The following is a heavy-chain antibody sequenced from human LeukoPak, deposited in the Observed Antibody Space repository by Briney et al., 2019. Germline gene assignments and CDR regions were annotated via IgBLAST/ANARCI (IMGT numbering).Heavy chain of an antibody. V-gene: IGHV3-23*01. CDR3: TREASEFY. J-gene: IGHJ4*02. D-gene: IGHD3-10*01. Sequence: QSGGSLRLSCAASGITFSNYAISWVRQAPGKGLEWVSAISASGASTYYADSVKGRFTISRDNSKNTLYLQMNSLRAEDTAVYYCTREASEFYWGQGTLVTVSS. CDR2: ISASGAST. CDR1: GITFSNYA.